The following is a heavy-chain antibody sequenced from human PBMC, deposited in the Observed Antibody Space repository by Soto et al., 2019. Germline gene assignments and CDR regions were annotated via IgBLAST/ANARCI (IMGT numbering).Heavy chain of an antibody. CDR3: AREKVGAWSSDI. V-gene: IGHV4-61*01. D-gene: IGHD1-26*01. Sequence: WETLSLTCTVSGGSVSTATYYWSWIRQPPGKALEWIGHIYYSGSTNYNASLKSRVTFSVDRSKNQFSLRLRSVTAADTAVYYCAREKVGAWSSDICGHRTMLTVSS. CDR2: IYYSGST. J-gene: IGHJ3*02. CDR1: GGSVSTATYY.